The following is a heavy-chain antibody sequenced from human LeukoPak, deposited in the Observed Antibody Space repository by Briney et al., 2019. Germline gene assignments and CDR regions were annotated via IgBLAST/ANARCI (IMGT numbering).Heavy chain of an antibody. V-gene: IGHV4-59*01. CDR3: ASGGDYYDSSGYYQFDY. CDR2: IYYSCNT. Sequence: SETLSLTCTVSGGSSSIYYWSWIRQPPGKGLEGIWYIYYSCNTNYNRSLKSPVTISVDTSKNKFSLKLSSVTAADTAVYYCASGGDYYDSSGYYQFDYWGQGTLVTVSS. D-gene: IGHD3-22*01. CDR1: GGSSSIYY. J-gene: IGHJ4*02.